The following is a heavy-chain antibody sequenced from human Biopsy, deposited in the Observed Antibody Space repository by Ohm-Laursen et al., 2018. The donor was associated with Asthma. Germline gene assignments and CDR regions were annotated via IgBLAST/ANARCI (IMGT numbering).Heavy chain of an antibody. CDR2: IMTVFGTT. V-gene: IGHV1-69*13. CDR1: GGTFSNFA. D-gene: IGHD6-19*01. Sequence: SVKVSCNAPGGTFSNFAISWVRQAPGQGLEWLGGIMTVFGTTNYAQKFQGRVTIAADESTSTAYMEVTSLRSEDTAIYYCARCQVGYSSGWSLLLKKIYYSGMDVWGQGTAVTVSS. CDR3: ARCQVGYSSGWSLLLKKIYYSGMDV. J-gene: IGHJ6*02.